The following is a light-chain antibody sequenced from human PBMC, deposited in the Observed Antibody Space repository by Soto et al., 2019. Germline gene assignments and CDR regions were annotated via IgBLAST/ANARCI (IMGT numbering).Light chain of an antibody. V-gene: IGLV2-14*01. Sequence: QSALTQPASVSGSPGQSITISCTGTSNDVGGYNYVSWYQQHPGKAPKLMIYDVSNRPSGVSNRFSGSKSGNTASLTISGLQAEDEADYYCSSYTSSSTFYVFGTGTKLTVL. CDR1: SNDVGGYNY. CDR3: SSYTSSSTFYV. CDR2: DVS. J-gene: IGLJ1*01.